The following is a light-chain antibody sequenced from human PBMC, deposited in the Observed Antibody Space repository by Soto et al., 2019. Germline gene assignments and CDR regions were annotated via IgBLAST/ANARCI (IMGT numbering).Light chain of an antibody. J-gene: IGKJ1*01. CDR3: QQYSSSSWT. V-gene: IGKV3-20*01. Sequence: EIVLTQSPGTLSLSPGERATLSCRASQSVSSTYFAWYQQRFGQAPRLLIYGASTRATGIPDRFSGSGSGTDFTLTISRLEPEDFAVYYCQQYSSSSWTFGQGPKVDIK. CDR2: GAS. CDR1: QSVSSTY.